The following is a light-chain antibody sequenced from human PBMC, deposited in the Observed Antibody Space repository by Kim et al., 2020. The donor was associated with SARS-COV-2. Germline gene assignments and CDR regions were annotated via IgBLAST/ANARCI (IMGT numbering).Light chain of an antibody. Sequence: QSALTQPPSASGSPGQSVTISCTGTSSDVGGYQFVSWYQQHPGKVPRLMIHEVTKRPSGVPDRFSGSKSGNTASLTVSRLRAEDEADYYCCSYAGNNNLVFGGGTKLTVL. CDR2: EVT. V-gene: IGLV2-8*01. J-gene: IGLJ2*01. CDR1: SSDVGGYQF. CDR3: CSYAGNNNLV.